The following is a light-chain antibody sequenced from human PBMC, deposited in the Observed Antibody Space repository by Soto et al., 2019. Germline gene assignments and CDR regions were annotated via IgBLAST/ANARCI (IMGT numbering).Light chain of an antibody. V-gene: IGLV2-14*03. CDR2: DVS. J-gene: IGLJ1*01. Sequence: QSVLTQPASVSGSPGQLFTIFCTGTSSDVGGYNYVSWYQHHPGKAPKLMIYDVSDRPSGVSNRFSGSKSGNTASLSISGLQAEDLSDYYCSSYRSSSTIYVFGTVTKETDL. CDR1: SSDVGGYNY. CDR3: SSYRSSSTIYV.